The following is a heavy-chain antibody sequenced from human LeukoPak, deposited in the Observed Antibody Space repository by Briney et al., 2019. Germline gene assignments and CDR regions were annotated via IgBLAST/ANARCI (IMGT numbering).Heavy chain of an antibody. Sequence: TGASLRLSCAASGFTFNSYGMSWVRQAPGKGLEWASVISGSGGSTYYADSVKGRFTISRDNSKNRLYLQMNSLRAEDTAVYYCARERAGIWDSFDYWGQGTLVTVSS. CDR1: GFTFNSYG. J-gene: IGHJ4*02. V-gene: IGHV3-23*01. CDR3: ARERAGIWDSFDY. D-gene: IGHD3-10*01. CDR2: ISGSGGST.